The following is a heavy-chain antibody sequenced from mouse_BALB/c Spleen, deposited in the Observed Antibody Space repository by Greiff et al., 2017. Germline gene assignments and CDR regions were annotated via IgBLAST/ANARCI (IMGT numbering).Heavy chain of an antibody. CDR3: ARDLAYGNYVWFAY. V-gene: IGHV2-9*02. J-gene: IGHJ3*01. D-gene: IGHD2-1*01. Sequence: VHLVESGPGLVAPSQSLSITCTVSGFSLTSYGVHRVRQPPGKGLEWLGVIWAGGSTNYNSALMSRLSISKDNSKSQVFLKMNSLQTDDTAMYYCARDLAYGNYVWFAYWGQGTLVTVSA. CDR2: IWAGGST. CDR1: GFSLTSYG.